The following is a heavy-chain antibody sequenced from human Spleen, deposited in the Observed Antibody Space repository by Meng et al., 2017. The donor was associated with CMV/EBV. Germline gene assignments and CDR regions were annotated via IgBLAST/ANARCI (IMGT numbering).Heavy chain of an antibody. J-gene: IGHJ6*02. CDR1: GFTFRGSA. D-gene: IGHD1/OR15-1a*01. CDR2: IRSKPNSYAT. V-gene: IGHV3-73*01. CDR3: ASSLFETINV. Sequence: GESLKISCAASGFTFRGSAIHWVRQASGKGLEWVGRIRSKPNSYATAYAASVKGTFTISRDDSENTAYLQMNSLETADTAGYYCASSLFETINVWGQGTTVTVSS.